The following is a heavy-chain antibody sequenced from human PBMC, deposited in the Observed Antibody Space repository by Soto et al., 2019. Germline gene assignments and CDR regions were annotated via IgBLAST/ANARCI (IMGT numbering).Heavy chain of an antibody. CDR1: GFKFSNYA. J-gene: IGHJ4*02. CDR2: ISATGGGT. D-gene: IGHD3-16*01. CDR3: AKDRRAGGNSAFYFDF. Sequence: GGSLRLSCAASGFKFSNYAMSWVRQDPGKGLEWVSLISATGGGTYYADSVKGRFTISRDNSHNTLYPQVHSLTAEDTAVYYCAKDRRAGGNSAFYFDFWGQGAQVTVSS. V-gene: IGHV3-23*01.